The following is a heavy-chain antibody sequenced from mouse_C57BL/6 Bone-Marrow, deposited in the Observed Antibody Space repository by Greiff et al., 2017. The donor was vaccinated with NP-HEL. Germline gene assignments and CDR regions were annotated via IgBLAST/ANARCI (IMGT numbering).Heavy chain of an antibody. CDR1: GYTFTDYY. D-gene: IGHD1-1*01. V-gene: IGHV1-76*01. CDR2: IYPGSGNT. Sequence: QVQLQQSGAELVRPGASVKLSCKASGYTFTDYYINWVKQRPGQGLEWIARIYPGSGNTYYNEKFKGKATLTAEKSSSTAYMQLSSLTSEDSAVYFCARVDYGSSSYFDYWGQGTTLTVSS. J-gene: IGHJ2*01. CDR3: ARVDYGSSSYFDY.